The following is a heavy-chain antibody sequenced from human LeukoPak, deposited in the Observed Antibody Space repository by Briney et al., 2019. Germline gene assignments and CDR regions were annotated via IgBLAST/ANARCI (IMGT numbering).Heavy chain of an antibody. D-gene: IGHD6-13*01. Sequence: GGSLRLSCAASGFTFSDYYMTWIRQSPEKGLEWVSYISGSGTHTNYADSVKGRFTISRDKAKNSLYLQMSSLRADDTAVYYCARVGVITAAGTYDLWGQGTLVTVSS. V-gene: IGHV3-11*06. J-gene: IGHJ5*02. CDR2: ISGSGTHT. CDR1: GFTFSDYY. CDR3: ARVGVITAAGTYDL.